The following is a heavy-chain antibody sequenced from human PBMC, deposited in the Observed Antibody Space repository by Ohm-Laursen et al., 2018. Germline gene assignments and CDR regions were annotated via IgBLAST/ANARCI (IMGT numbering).Heavy chain of an antibody. Sequence: SLRLSCAASGFTFSNAWMSWVRQAPGKGLEWVGRIKRKADGETTDYAAPVKDRLTISRDDSKTTLYLLMNSLKTEDTAVYYCATGLPADDAFNIWGQGTMVTVSS. J-gene: IGHJ3*02. CDR3: ATGLPADDAFNI. CDR1: GFTFSNAW. CDR2: IKRKADGETT. V-gene: IGHV3-15*01.